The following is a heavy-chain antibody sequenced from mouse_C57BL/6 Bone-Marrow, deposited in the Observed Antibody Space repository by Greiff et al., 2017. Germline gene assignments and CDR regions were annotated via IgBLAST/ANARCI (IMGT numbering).Heavy chain of an antibody. CDR3: ASRYYYGSSYAY. CDR2: ISGGGGNT. Sequence: EVKLVESGGGLVKPGGSLKLSCAASGFTFSSYTMSWVRPTPEKRLEWVAPISGGGGNTYYPDSVKGRFTISRDNAKNTLYLQISSLRSEDTALYYCASRYYYGSSYAYWGQGTLVTVSA. J-gene: IGHJ3*01. V-gene: IGHV5-9*01. D-gene: IGHD1-1*01. CDR1: GFTFSSYT.